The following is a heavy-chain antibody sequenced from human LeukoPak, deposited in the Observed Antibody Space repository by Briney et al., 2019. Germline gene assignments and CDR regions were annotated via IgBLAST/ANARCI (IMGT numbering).Heavy chain of an antibody. CDR1: GYTFTDYY. D-gene: IGHD5-24*01. Sequence: ASVKVSCTASGYTFTDYYMHWVRQAPGQGLEWMGWLNPNSGDTNYAQKFQGRVSMTRDTSISTAYMELTDLRSDDTAVYYCARGRNIEMTTMSGGSDYWGQGTLVTVSS. CDR3: ARGRNIEMTTMSGGSDY. V-gene: IGHV1-2*02. CDR2: LNPNSGDT. J-gene: IGHJ4*02.